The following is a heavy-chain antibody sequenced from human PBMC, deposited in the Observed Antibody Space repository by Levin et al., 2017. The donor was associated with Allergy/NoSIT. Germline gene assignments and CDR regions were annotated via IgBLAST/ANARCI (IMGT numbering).Heavy chain of an antibody. CDR2: ISYDGSHK. D-gene: IGHD2/OR15-2a*01. CDR3: ARDNSSSGGMDV. CDR1: GFTFSNYG. J-gene: IGHJ6*02. V-gene: IGHV3-30*03. Sequence: GGSLRLSCAASGFTFSNYGIHWVRQAPGQGLEWVAVISYDGSHKYYVDSVEGRFIISRDDSKNTMYLQMYSLTIEDTGVYFCARDNSSSGGMDVWGQGTTVTVSS.